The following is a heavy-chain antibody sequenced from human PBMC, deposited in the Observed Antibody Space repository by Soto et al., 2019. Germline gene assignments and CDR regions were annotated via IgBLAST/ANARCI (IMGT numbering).Heavy chain of an antibody. Sequence: EVQLLESGGGLVQPGGSLRLSCAASGFTFSSYAMSWVRQAPGKGLEWVSVISGTGDSTYYADSVKGRFTISRDNSKNTLYLQMNSLRAEDTAVYYCAKRGSGGWCDPWGQGTLVTVSS. D-gene: IGHD2-15*01. CDR3: AKRGSGGWCDP. J-gene: IGHJ5*02. CDR1: GFTFSSYA. V-gene: IGHV3-23*01. CDR2: ISGTGDST.